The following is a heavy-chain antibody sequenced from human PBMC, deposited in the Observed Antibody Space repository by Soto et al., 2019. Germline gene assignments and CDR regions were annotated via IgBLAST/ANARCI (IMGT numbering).Heavy chain of an antibody. J-gene: IGHJ4*02. Sequence: SETLSLTCTVSGGSISSGGYYWSWIRQHPGKGLEWIGYIYYSGSTYYNPSLKSRVTISVDTSKNQFSLKLSSVTAADTAVYYCARDLRGQLEQLVWGQGTLVTVSS. CDR1: GGSISSGGYY. CDR3: ARDLRGQLEQLV. D-gene: IGHD1-1*01. CDR2: IYYSGST. V-gene: IGHV4-31*03.